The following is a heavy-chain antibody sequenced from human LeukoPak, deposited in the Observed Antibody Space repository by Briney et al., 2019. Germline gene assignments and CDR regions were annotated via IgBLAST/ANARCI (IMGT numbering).Heavy chain of an antibody. D-gene: IGHD3-10*01. CDR3: ARARGSGTALTWFDP. CDR2: IYYSGST. CDR1: GGSISSYY. V-gene: IGHV4-59*01. J-gene: IGHJ5*02. Sequence: SETLSLTCTVSGGSISSYYWSWIRQPPGKGLEWIGYIYYSGSTNYNPALKSRVTISVDTSKNQFSLKLSSVTAADTAVDYCARARGSGTALTWFDPWGQGTLVTVSS.